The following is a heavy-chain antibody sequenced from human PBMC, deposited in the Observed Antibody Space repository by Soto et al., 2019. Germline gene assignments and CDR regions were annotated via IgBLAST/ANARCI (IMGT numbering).Heavy chain of an antibody. CDR2: IYPGDSDT. V-gene: IGHV5-51*01. CDR3: ARRGYNYGHYYFDY. CDR1: EYSFTTYW. D-gene: IGHD5-18*01. Sequence: GESLKISCKGSEYSFTTYWIGWVRQMPGKGLEWMGIIYPGDSDTRYSPSFQGQVTISADKSINTAYLQWSSLKASDTAMYYCARRGYNYGHYYFDYWGQGTLVTVSS. J-gene: IGHJ4*02.